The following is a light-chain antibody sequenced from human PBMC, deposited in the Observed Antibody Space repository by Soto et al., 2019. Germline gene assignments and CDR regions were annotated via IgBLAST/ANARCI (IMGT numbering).Light chain of an antibody. CDR3: QQYNSYWT. CDR1: QSISSW. J-gene: IGKJ1*01. Sequence: DIQMTQSPSTLSASVGDRVTITCRASQSISSWLAWYQQKPGKAPKLLIYDASSLESGVPSRFSGSGSGTEFTLSISRLQPDDFATYYCQQYNSYWTFGQGTKVAIK. V-gene: IGKV1-5*01. CDR2: DAS.